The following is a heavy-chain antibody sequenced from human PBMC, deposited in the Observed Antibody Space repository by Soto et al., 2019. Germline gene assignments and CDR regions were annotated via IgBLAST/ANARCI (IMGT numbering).Heavy chain of an antibody. CDR3: ASIAAAGTVPTYGMDV. CDR1: GYSISSGYY. J-gene: IGHJ6*02. Sequence: SSETLSLTCAVSGYSISSGYYWGWIRQPPGKGLEWIGSIYHSGSTYYNPSLKSRVTISVDTSKNQFSLKLSSVTAADTAVYYCASIAAAGTVPTYGMDVWGQGTTVTVSS. V-gene: IGHV4-38-2*01. D-gene: IGHD6-13*01. CDR2: IYHSGST.